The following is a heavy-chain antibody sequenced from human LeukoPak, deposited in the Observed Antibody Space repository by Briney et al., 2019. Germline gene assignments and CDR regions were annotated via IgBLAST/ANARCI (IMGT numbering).Heavy chain of an antibody. D-gene: IGHD2-15*01. Sequence: SETLSLTCTVSGYSISSGYCWGWIRQPPGKGLEWIGSIYHSGSTYYNPSLKSRVTISVDTSKNQFSLKLSSVTAADTAVYYCARDQGLVVAAFGFDIWGQGTMVTVSS. J-gene: IGHJ3*02. CDR1: GYSISSGYC. CDR2: IYHSGST. CDR3: ARDQGLVVAAFGFDI. V-gene: IGHV4-38-2*02.